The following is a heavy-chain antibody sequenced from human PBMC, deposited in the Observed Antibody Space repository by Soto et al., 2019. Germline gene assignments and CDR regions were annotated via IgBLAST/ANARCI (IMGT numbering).Heavy chain of an antibody. J-gene: IGHJ5*02. CDR2: IYHSGST. V-gene: IGHV4-38-2*01. Sequence: PSETLSLTCGVSDYSISSGYYWGWIRQPPGKGLEWIGGIYHSGSTYYSPSLQRRVTISVDTSKNQFSLKLSSVTAADTAVFYCARHYSSGSRNWFDPWGQGTLVTVSS. D-gene: IGHD6-19*01. CDR3: ARHYSSGSRNWFDP. CDR1: DYSISSGYY.